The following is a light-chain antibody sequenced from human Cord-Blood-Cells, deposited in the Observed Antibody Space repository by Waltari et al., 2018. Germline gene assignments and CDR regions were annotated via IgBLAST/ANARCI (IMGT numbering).Light chain of an antibody. V-gene: IGKV1-39*01. J-gene: IGKJ1*01. CDR2: AAS. Sequence: DIQMTQSPSSLSASVGDRVPITCRASQSISSYLNWYQQKPGKAPKLLIYAASSLQSVVPSRFSGSGSGTDCTLTISSLQPEDFATCYCQQSYSTRTCGQRIKVEIK. CDR3: QQSYSTRT. CDR1: QSISSY.